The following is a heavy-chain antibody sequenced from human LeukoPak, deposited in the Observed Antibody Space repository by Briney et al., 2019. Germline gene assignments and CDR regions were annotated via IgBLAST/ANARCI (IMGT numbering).Heavy chain of an antibody. Sequence: GGSLRLSCAASGFPFTDYAIHWVRQAPGKGLEWVAVISYDGVNKYYADSVKGRFTISRDNSKNTLYLHMNTLRPEDTALYYCAKAGGYCSGGNCYANYWGQGTLVTVSS. CDR3: AKAGGYCSGGNCYANY. V-gene: IGHV3-30*18. CDR2: ISYDGVNK. D-gene: IGHD2-15*01. CDR1: GFPFTDYA. J-gene: IGHJ4*02.